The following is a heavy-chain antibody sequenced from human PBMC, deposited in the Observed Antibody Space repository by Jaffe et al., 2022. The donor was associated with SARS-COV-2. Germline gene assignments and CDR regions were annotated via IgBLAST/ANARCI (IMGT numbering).Heavy chain of an antibody. Sequence: EVQLVQSGAEVKKPGESLKISCKGSGYSFTTHWIGWVRQMPGKGLEWMGIIYPGDSATKYSPSFQGQVTFSADKSLNTAYLQWSSLRASDTAMYYCARYDCTETRCSRSYDYYGMDVWGQGTTVTVTS. CDR1: GYSFTTHW. D-gene: IGHD2-2*01. CDR2: IYPGDSAT. J-gene: IGHJ6*02. V-gene: IGHV5-51*01. CDR3: ARYDCTETRCSRSYDYYGMDV.